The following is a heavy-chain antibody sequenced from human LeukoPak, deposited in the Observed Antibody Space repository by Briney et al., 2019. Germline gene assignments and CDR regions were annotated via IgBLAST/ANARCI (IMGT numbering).Heavy chain of an antibody. CDR3: ARRGDAFNFDY. V-gene: IGHV5-51*01. D-gene: IGHD5-24*01. J-gene: IGHJ4*02. CDR2: VYPADSDT. Sequence: GESLKISCKGSGYSFTNYWIAWVREMLEKGREWMGIVYPADSDTRYSPSFQVQVTISADKSISTAYLQWSSLKASDTAIYYCARRGDAFNFDYWGQGTLVSVSS. CDR1: GYSFTNYW.